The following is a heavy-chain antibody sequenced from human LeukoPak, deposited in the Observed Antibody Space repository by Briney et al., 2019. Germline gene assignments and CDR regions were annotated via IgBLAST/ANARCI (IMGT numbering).Heavy chain of an antibody. Sequence: PGGSLRLSSAASGFTFSNAWMSWVRQAPGKGLEWVGRIKSKTDGGTTDYAAPVKGRFTISRDDSKNTLYLQMNSLKTEDTAVYYCTTGLSNYDFWSGYPVGYWGQGTLVTVSS. CDR1: GFTFSNAW. V-gene: IGHV3-15*01. D-gene: IGHD3-3*01. J-gene: IGHJ4*02. CDR3: TTGLSNYDFWSGYPVGY. CDR2: IKSKTDGGTT.